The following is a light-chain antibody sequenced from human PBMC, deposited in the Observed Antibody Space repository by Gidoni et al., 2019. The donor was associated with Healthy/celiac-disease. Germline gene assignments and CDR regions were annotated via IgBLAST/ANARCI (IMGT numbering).Light chain of an antibody. CDR3: QQRSNWPPLT. CDR1: QSVSSY. Sequence: IVLTQSPATLSLSPGERATLSCRASQSVSSYVAWYQQKPGQAPRLLIYDAPNRATGIPARFSGSGSGTDFTLTISSLEPEDFAVYYCQQRSNWPPLTFGGGTKVEIK. CDR2: DAP. V-gene: IGKV3-11*01. J-gene: IGKJ4*01.